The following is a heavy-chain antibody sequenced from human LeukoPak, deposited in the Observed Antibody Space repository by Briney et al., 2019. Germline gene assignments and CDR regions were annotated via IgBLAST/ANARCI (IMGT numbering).Heavy chain of an antibody. Sequence: GGSLRLSCAASGLSFNDYYMNWIRQSPGKGLEWISYISSNGNSIYYADSVKGRFTISRDNAKNSLYLQMNSLRAEDTAVYYCARKNGLDYWGQGTLVTVSS. CDR3: ARKNGLDY. CDR1: GLSFNDYY. V-gene: IGHV3-11*04. J-gene: IGHJ4*02. CDR2: ISSNGNSI.